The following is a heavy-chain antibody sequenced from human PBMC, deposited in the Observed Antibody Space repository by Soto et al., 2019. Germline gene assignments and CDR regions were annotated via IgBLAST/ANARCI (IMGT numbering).Heavy chain of an antibody. CDR2: TRNKANSYTT. D-gene: IGHD4-17*01. Sequence: GGSLRLSCAASGFTFSDHYMDWVRQAPGKGLEWVGRTRNKANSYTTEYAASVKGRFTISRDDSKNSLYLQMNSLKTEDTAVYYCARESGAVTTPDYGMDVWGQGTTVTVS. J-gene: IGHJ6*02. CDR3: ARESGAVTTPDYGMDV. V-gene: IGHV3-72*01. CDR1: GFTFSDHY.